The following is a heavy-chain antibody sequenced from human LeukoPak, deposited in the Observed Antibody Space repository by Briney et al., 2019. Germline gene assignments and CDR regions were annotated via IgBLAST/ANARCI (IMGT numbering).Heavy chain of an antibody. CDR2: MNPNSGNT. Sequence: ASVKVSCRASGYTFTSYDINWVRQATGQGPEWMGWMNPNSGNTGYAQKFQGRVTMPRNTSISTAYMEVSSLRSEDTAVYYCARARAFYGDYPYYFDYWGQGTLVTVSS. V-gene: IGHV1-8*01. D-gene: IGHD4-17*01. CDR1: GYTFTSYD. CDR3: ARARAFYGDYPYYFDY. J-gene: IGHJ4*02.